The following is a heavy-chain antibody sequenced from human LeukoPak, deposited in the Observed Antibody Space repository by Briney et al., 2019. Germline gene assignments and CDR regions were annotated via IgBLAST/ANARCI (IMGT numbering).Heavy chain of an antibody. CDR1: GGSISNYY. J-gene: IGHJ4*02. Sequence: SDTLSLTCTVSGGSISNYYWTWIRQPPGKGLDWIGYIYYSGSANYNPSLKSRVSISVDTSTNQFSLKLNSVTAADTAVYYCARGGTAKGHFDYWGQGSLVTVSS. CDR3: ARGGTAKGHFDY. D-gene: IGHD6-13*01. V-gene: IGHV4-59*08. CDR2: IYYSGSA.